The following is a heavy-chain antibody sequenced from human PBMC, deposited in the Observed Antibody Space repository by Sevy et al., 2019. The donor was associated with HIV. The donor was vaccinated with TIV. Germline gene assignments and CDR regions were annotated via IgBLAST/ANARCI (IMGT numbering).Heavy chain of an antibody. J-gene: IGHJ6*02. CDR2: ISYDGSNK. CDR1: GFTFSSYA. Sequence: GGSLRLSCAASGFTFSSYAMHWVRQAPGKGLEWVAVISYDGSNKYYADSVKGRFTISRDNSKNTLYLQMNSLRAEDTAVYYCAIGDYDFWSGYLQPYYYYYGMDVWGQGTTVTVSS. CDR3: AIGDYDFWSGYLQPYYYYYGMDV. D-gene: IGHD3-3*01. V-gene: IGHV3-30-3*01.